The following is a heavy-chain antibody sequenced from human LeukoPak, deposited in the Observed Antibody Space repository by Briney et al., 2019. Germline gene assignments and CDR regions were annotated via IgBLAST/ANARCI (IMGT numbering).Heavy chain of an antibody. D-gene: IGHD1-1*01. CDR1: GFTFSSHW. J-gene: IGHJ4*02. Sequence: GGSLRLSCAASGFTFSSHWISWVRQTPGKGLERVATIKQDGSEKYYADSLNGRFTISRDNTRNSLSLQMNSLRAEDTGIYYCARDIGRPTTFDYWGQGTLVTVSS. V-gene: IGHV3-7*03. CDR3: ARDIGRPTTFDY. CDR2: IKQDGSEK.